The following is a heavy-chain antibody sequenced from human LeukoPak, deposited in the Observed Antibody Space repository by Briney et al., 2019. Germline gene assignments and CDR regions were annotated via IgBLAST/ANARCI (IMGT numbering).Heavy chain of an antibody. V-gene: IGHV4-30-2*01. J-gene: IGHJ4*02. CDR3: ARAYWTYYDFWSGQYFDY. CDR1: GGSISSDGYS. Sequence: SETLSLTCAVSGGSISSDGYSWSWIRQPPGKGLEWIGYIYHSGSTYYNPSLKSRVTISVDRSKNQFSLKLSSVTAADTAVYYCARAYWTYYDFWSGQYFDYWGQGTLVTVSS. D-gene: IGHD3-3*01. CDR2: IYHSGST.